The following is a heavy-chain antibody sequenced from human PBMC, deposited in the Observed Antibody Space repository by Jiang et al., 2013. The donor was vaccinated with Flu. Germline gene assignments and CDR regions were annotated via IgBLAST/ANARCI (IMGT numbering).Heavy chain of an antibody. CDR2: IDPSDSYT. D-gene: IGHD3-22*01. J-gene: IGHJ4*02. CDR3: ASVGYYYDSSGYYGDY. CDR1: GYSFTSYW. Sequence: YGAEVKKPGESLRISCKGSGYSFTSYWISWVRQMPGKGLEWMGRIDPSDSYTNYSPSFQGHVTISADKSISTAYLQWSSLKASDTAMYYCASVGYYYDSSGYYGDYWGQGTLVTVSS. V-gene: IGHV5-10-1*01.